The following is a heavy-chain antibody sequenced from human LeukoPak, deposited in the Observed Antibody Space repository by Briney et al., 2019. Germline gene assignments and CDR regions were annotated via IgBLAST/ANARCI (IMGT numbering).Heavy chain of an antibody. D-gene: IGHD6-13*01. V-gene: IGHV3-30*18. J-gene: IGHJ4*02. CDR1: GFTFSSYG. CDR2: ISYDGTNK. Sequence: PGGSLRLSCAASGFTFSSYGMHWVRQAPGKGLEWVAVISYDGTNKYYADSVKGRFTISRDNSKNTLYLQMNSLRAEDTAVYYCAKDGEPKQLVRRLYYFDYWGQGTLVTVSS. CDR3: AKDGEPKQLVRRLYYFDY.